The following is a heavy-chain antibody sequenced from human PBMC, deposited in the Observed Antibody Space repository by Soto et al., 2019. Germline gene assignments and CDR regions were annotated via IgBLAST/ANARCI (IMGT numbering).Heavy chain of an antibody. V-gene: IGHV6-1*01. Sequence: QVLLQQSGPGLVKPSQTLSLTCAISGDSVSSNSAAWNWIRHSPSRGLEWLGRTYYRSKWYNDYAVSVKSRITISPYTPMNQFSLPLNSVAPEDTAVYYGAREVVEDYSNGLGHYYYYYYMDVWGKGNTVNVSS. CDR3: AREVVEDYSNGLGHYYYYYYMDV. J-gene: IGHJ6*03. CDR1: GDSVSSNSAA. CDR2: TYYRSKWYN. D-gene: IGHD4-4*01.